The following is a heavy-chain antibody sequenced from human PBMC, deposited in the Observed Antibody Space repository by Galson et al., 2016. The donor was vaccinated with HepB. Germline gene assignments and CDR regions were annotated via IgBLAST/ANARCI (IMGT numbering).Heavy chain of an antibody. CDR2: ISGSGVTT. CDR3: ATFQGPPDYYFYMDV. V-gene: IGHV3-23*01. D-gene: IGHD2-21*01. CDR1: GFTFGSYA. J-gene: IGHJ6*03. Sequence: SLRLSCAASGFTFGSYAMSWVRQAPGKGLQWVSSISGSGVTTSYADSVKGRFTISRENSRDTLYLEMNSLRAEDTAIYYCATFQGPPDYYFYMDVWGKGTPVTVSS.